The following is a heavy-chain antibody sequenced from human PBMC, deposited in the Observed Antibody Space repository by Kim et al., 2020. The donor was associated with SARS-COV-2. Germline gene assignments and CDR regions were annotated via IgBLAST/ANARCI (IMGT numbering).Heavy chain of an antibody. D-gene: IGHD2-21*01. CDR1: GFTFDIYA. CDR3: AKMVVIDDCNYYYYYGMDV. V-gene: IGHV3-23*01. Sequence: GGSLRLSCVGSGFTFDIYAMSWVRQAPGKGLEWVSAISGGGVNKFYADSVRGRFTISRDNSKNTLYLQMNSLRDEDTTIYYCAKMVVIDDCNYYYYYGMDVCGQGNTVTVSS. CDR2: ISGGGVNK. J-gene: IGHJ6*02.